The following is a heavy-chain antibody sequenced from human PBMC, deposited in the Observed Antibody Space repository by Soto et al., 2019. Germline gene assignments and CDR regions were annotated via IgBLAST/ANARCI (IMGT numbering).Heavy chain of an antibody. J-gene: IGHJ5*02. CDR2: IYHSGST. Sequence: PSETLSLTCAVSGYSISSGYYWGWIRQPPGKGLEWIGSIYHSGSTYYNPSLKSRVTISVDTSKNQFSLELSSVTAADTAVYYCARDGGGQWLVRTNWFDPWGQGTLVTVSS. D-gene: IGHD6-19*01. CDR1: GYSISSGYY. CDR3: ARDGGGQWLVRTNWFDP. V-gene: IGHV4-38-2*02.